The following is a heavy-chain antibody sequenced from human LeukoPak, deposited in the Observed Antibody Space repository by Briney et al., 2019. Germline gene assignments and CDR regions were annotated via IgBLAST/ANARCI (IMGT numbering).Heavy chain of an antibody. CDR3: ASRLAVSGRRGIDF. V-gene: IGHV4-61*01. CDR2: VYYTGST. CDR1: GGSVSSETYY. J-gene: IGHJ4*02. Sequence: SETLSLTCTVSGGSVSSETYYWSWIRQPPGKGLQWIGYVYYTGSTNYNPSLRSRVTISVDMSKNQFFLKLISVTAADAAVYYCASRLAVSGRRGIDFWGQGTLVTVSS. D-gene: IGHD6-19*01.